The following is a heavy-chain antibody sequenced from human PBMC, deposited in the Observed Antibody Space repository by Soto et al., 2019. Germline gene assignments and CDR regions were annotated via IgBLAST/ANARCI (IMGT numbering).Heavy chain of an antibody. CDR3: ARDYDSSGYHYYYYGMDV. J-gene: IGHJ6*02. Sequence: EVQLVESGGGLVKPGGSLRLSCAASGFTFSSYSMNWVRQAPGKGLEWVSSISSSSSYIYYADSVKGRFTISRDNAKNSLYLQMNSLRAEDTAVYYCARDYDSSGYHYYYYGMDVWGQGTTVTVSS. D-gene: IGHD3-22*01. CDR2: ISSSSSYI. CDR1: GFTFSSYS. V-gene: IGHV3-21*01.